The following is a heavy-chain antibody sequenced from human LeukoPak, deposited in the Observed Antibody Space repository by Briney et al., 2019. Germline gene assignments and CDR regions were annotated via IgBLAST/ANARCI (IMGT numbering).Heavy chain of an antibody. V-gene: IGHV1-46*01. J-gene: IGHJ4*02. CDR3: ARDISELGSSGYYPDY. CDR2: INPSGGST. CDR1: GYTFTSYY. D-gene: IGHD3-22*01. Sequence: GASVKVSCKASGYTFTSYYMHWVRHAPGQGLEWMGVINPSGGSTSYAQKCQGRATMTRDTSTSTVYMELSSLRSEDTAVYYCARDISELGSSGYYPDYWGQGTLVTVSS.